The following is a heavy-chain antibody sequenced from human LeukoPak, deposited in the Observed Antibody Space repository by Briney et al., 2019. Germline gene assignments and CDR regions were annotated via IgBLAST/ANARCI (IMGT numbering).Heavy chain of an antibody. V-gene: IGHV1-2*02. CDR2: IDPNSGET. Sequence: ASVKVSCKASGYTFTNYYIHWVRQAPGQGVEGMGWIDPNSGETNYAQRFQGRVTMTRDTSTGTASMEMSGLRSNDTDARVCARDRGGDCVWGRRAPLDYWGQGTLVTVSS. CDR1: GYTFTNYY. CDR3: ARDRGGDCVWGRRAPLDY. D-gene: IGHD3-16*01. J-gene: IGHJ4*02.